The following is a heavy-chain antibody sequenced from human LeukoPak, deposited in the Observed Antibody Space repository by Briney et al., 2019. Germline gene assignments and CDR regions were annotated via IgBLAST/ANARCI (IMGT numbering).Heavy chain of an antibody. CDR1: GFTFSSYA. CDR2: ISGSGGGT. V-gene: IGHV3-23*01. CDR3: AKPYSSSWSPFDN. D-gene: IGHD6-13*01. J-gene: IGHJ4*02. Sequence: GGSLRLSCAASGFTFSSYAMNWVRQAPGKGLEWVSAISGSGGGTYYADSVKGRFTISRDNSKNTLYLQMNSLRAEDTAVYYCAKPYSSSWSPFDNWGQGTLVTVSS.